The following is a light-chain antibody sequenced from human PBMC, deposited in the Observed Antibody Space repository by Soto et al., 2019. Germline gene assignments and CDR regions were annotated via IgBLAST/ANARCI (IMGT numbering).Light chain of an antibody. CDR1: TSDIGGYNY. Sequence: QSVLTQPASVSGSPGQSITISCTGTTSDIGGYNYVSWYQQHPGKAPKLMISEVSNRPSGISYRFSGSKSGNTASLTISGLQAEDEADYYCASYSISSTPLVFGTGTKLTVL. J-gene: IGLJ1*01. V-gene: IGLV2-14*01. CDR3: ASYSISSTPLV. CDR2: EVS.